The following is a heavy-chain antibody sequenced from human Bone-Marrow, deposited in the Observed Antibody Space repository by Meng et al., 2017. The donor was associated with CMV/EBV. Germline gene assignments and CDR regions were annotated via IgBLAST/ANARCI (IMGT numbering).Heavy chain of an antibody. J-gene: IGHJ4*02. Sequence: GESLKISCAASGFTFDDYAIHWVRQAPGKGLEWVSLISWDGGSTYYADSVKGRFTISRDNSKNSLSLQMNSLRAEDTALYYCVKDRCSGGSCYHFDYWGQGTLVTVDS. CDR3: VKDRCSGGSCYHFDY. V-gene: IGHV3-43D*03. CDR2: ISWDGGST. CDR1: GFTFDDYA. D-gene: IGHD2-15*01.